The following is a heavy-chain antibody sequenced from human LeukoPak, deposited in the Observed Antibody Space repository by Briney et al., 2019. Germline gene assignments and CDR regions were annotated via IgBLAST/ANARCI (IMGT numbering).Heavy chain of an antibody. Sequence: GGSLRLSCATSGFTFSSYGVSWVRQASGKGLEWVSAISCRAGSTDYADSVKGRFTITRDTSKNTPYLQMNSLRAEDTALYYCAKDIGSGSYYYFDYWGQGTLVTVSS. CDR2: ISCRAGST. CDR3: AKDIGSGSYYYFDY. CDR1: GFTFSSYG. V-gene: IGHV3-23*01. J-gene: IGHJ4*02. D-gene: IGHD3-10*01.